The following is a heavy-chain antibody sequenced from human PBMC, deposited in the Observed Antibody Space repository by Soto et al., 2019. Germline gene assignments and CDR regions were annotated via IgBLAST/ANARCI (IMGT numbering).Heavy chain of an antibody. CDR2: IWYDGSNK. J-gene: IGHJ4*02. CDR1: GFTFSSYG. Sequence: PGGSLRLSCAASGFTFSSYGMHWVRQAPGKGLEWVAVIWYDGSNKYYADSVKGRFTISRDNSKNTLYLQMNSLRAEDTAVYYCARTSNRYCTNGVCSAFDYWGQGTLVTVSS. V-gene: IGHV3-33*01. D-gene: IGHD2-8*01. CDR3: ARTSNRYCTNGVCSAFDY.